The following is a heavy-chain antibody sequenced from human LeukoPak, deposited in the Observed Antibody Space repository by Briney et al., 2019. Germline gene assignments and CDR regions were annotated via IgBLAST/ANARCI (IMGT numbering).Heavy chain of an antibody. J-gene: IGHJ3*01. D-gene: IGHD4-17*01. CDR3: ASVTTVTTKGHGAFDV. V-gene: IGHV1-69*06. CDR2: IIPIFGSS. CDR1: GYTFADYY. Sequence: GGSVRVSCKASGYTFADYYIHWVRQAPGQGLEWLGGIIPIFGSSHYAQTFQGGVTINADKSTSTPYMEMSSLTAEDTAVYYCASVTTVTTKGHGAFDVWGQGTMVTVSS.